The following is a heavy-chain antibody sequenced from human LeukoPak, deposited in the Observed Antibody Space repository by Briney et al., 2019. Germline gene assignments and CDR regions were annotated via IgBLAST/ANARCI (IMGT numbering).Heavy chain of an antibody. CDR1: GFTLSSYW. V-gene: IGHV3-74*01. J-gene: IGHJ4*02. CDR3: ARGRPHGNDY. D-gene: IGHD4-23*01. Sequence: PGGSLRLSCAASGFTLSSYWMNWVRQAPGKGLVWVSRIASDGSSTTYADSVKGRFSISRDNAKNTLYLQINSLRVEDTAVYYCARGRPHGNDYWGQGTLVTVSS. CDR2: IASDGSST.